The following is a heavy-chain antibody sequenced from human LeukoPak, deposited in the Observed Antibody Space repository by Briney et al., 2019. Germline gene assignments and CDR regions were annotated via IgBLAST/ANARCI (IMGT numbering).Heavy chain of an antibody. CDR2: ISGSGGST. CDR1: GFTFSSYA. J-gene: IGHJ4*02. Sequence: GGSLRLSCAASGFTFSSYAMSWVRQAPGKGLEWVSAISGSGGSTYYADSVKGRFTISRDNSKNMLYLQMNSLRAEDTAVYYCARDNQAGISFDYWGQGTLVTVSS. CDR3: ARDNQAGISFDY. V-gene: IGHV3-23*01. D-gene: IGHD1-1*01.